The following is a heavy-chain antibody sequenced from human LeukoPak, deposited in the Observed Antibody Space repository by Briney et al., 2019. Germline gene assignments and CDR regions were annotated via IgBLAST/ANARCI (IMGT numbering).Heavy chain of an antibody. CDR1: GYTFTSYD. CDR3: ARGPTRKQWLPGSNWFDP. D-gene: IGHD6-19*01. V-gene: IGHV1-8*01. CDR2: INPNSGNT. Sequence: ASVKVSCKASGYTFTSYDINWVRQATGQGLEWMGWINPNSGNTGYAQKFQGRVTMTRNTSISTAYMELSSLRSEDTAVYYCARGPTRKQWLPGSNWFDPWGQGTLVTVSS. J-gene: IGHJ5*02.